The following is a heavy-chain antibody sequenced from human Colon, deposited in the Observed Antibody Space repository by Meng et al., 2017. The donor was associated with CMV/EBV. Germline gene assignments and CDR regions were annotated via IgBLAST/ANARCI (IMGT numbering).Heavy chain of an antibody. CDR1: GFTFSSYW. Sequence: GGSLRLSCAASGFTFSSYWMSWVRQAPGKGLEWVANIKQDGSEKYYVDSVKGRFTISRDNAKNSLYLQMNSLRAEYTAVYYCARSDYDFWSGYLGYFDYWGQGTLVTVSS. D-gene: IGHD3-3*01. J-gene: IGHJ4*02. V-gene: IGHV3-7*01. CDR3: ARSDYDFWSGYLGYFDY. CDR2: IKQDGSEK.